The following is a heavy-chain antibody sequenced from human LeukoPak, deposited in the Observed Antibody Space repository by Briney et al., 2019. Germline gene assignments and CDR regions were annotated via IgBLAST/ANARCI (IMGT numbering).Heavy chain of an antibody. Sequence: SETLSLTCAVYGGSFSGDYWSWIRQPPGKGLEWIGEINHSGSTNYNPSLKSRVTISVDTSKNQFSLKLSFVIAADTAVYYCARGYTAMVYAFDIWGQGTMVAVSS. CDR1: GGSFSGDY. CDR3: ARGYTAMVYAFDI. J-gene: IGHJ3*02. D-gene: IGHD5-18*01. CDR2: INHSGST. V-gene: IGHV4-34*01.